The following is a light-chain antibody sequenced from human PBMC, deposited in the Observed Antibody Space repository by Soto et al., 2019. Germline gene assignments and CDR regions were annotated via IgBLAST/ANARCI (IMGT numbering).Light chain of an antibody. J-gene: IGKJ1*01. CDR2: KAS. Sequence: DIQMTQSPSTLSGSVGDRVTITCRASQTISSWLAWYQQKPGKAPKLLIYKASTLKSGVPSRFSGSGSGTEFTLTISSLYPDDFATYYCQHYNSYSEAFGQGTKVELK. V-gene: IGKV1-5*03. CDR1: QTISSW. CDR3: QHYNSYSEA.